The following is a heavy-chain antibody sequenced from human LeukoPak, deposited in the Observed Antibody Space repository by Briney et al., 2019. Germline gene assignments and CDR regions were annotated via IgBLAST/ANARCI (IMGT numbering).Heavy chain of an antibody. J-gene: IGHJ3*02. CDR2: IVVGSGNT. CDR1: GFTFTSSA. Sequence: GTSVKVSCKASGFTFTSSAMQWVRQARGQRLEWIGWIVVGSGNTNYAQKLQERVTITRDMSTSTAYMELSSLRSEDTAVYYCAADSSGDDAFDIWGQGTMVTVSS. D-gene: IGHD3-22*01. CDR3: AADSSGDDAFDI. V-gene: IGHV1-58*02.